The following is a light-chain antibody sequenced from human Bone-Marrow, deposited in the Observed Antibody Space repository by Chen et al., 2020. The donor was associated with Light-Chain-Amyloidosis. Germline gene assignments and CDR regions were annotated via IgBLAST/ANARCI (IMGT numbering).Light chain of an antibody. Sequence: QSALTQPASVSGSPGQSITISCTGTSSDVGGDNHVSWYQQHPAKAPKLMIYEVTNRPSWVPVRFSGSKSDNTASLTISGLQTEDEADYFCSSYTITNPLVFGSGTRVTVL. CDR3: SSYTITNPLV. CDR2: EVT. CDR1: SSDVGGDNH. J-gene: IGLJ1*01. V-gene: IGLV2-14*01.